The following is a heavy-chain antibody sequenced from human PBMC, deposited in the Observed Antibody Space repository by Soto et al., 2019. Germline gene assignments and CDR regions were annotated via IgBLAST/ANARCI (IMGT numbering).Heavy chain of an antibody. CDR1: GFSLTTSEMG. CDR3: ARITLPRGNFGMDV. CDR2: IDWDDDK. J-gene: IGHJ6*02. Sequence: SGLTRAHLTQPLRLIGACPGFSLTTSEMGGTWVRQPPGKALEWLALIDWDDDKYYSTSLKTRLTISKDTSKKQVVLTMTNMDPVDTATDYCARITLPRGNFGMDVWGQGTTVTVSS. V-gene: IGHV2-70*18. D-gene: IGHD6-25*01.